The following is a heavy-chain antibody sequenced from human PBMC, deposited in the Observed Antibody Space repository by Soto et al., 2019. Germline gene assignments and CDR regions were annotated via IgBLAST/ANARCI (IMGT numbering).Heavy chain of an antibody. CDR2: INPNSGGT. CDR1: GYTFTGYY. D-gene: IGHD2-2*01. CDR3: AREPVPAASWGYYYYYGMDV. J-gene: IGHJ6*02. V-gene: IGHV1-2*02. Sequence: ASVKVSCKASGYTFTGYYMHWVRQAPGQGLEWMGWINPNSGGTNYAQKFQGRVTMTRDTSISTAYMELSRLRSDDTAVYYCAREPVPAASWGYYYYYGMDVWGQGTTVTVSS.